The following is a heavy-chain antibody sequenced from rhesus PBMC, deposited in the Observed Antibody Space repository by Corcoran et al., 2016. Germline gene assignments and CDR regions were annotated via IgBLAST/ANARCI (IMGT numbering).Heavy chain of an antibody. V-gene: IGHV4-122*02. J-gene: IGHJ6*01. CDR2: ITYSGST. CDR3: AREGFRIQQKYYYGLDS. Sequence: QVQLQESGPGLVKPSETLSLTCAVSGGSISSGYYYCSWIRQPPGKGLEWIGYITYSGSTSYNPALMTRVTISRDTSKNQFSLKLSSVTAADTAVYYCAREGFRIQQKYYYGLDSWGQGVVVTVSS. D-gene: IGHD4-23*01. CDR1: GGSISSGYYY.